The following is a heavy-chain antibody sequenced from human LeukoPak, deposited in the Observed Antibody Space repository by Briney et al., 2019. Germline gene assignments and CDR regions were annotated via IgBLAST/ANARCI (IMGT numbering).Heavy chain of an antibody. CDR3: ARGGFSYDD. J-gene: IGHJ4*02. CDR2: FYSSGST. Sequence: PSETLSLACAVYGGSFSGYYWSWIRQPPGKGLEWIGRFYSSGSTNYNPSLKSRVTMSVDTSKNQFSLNVTSLTAADTAVYYCARGGFSYDDWGQGTLVTVSS. CDR1: GGSFSGYY. V-gene: IGHV4-59*10. D-gene: IGHD5-18*01.